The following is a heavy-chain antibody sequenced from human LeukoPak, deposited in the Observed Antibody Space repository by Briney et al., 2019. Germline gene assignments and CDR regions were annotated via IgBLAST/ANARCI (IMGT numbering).Heavy chain of an antibody. CDR3: ARDPDGDYGY. Sequence: GGSLRLSCAASGFTFSSYSMNWVRQAPGRGLEWVSSISSSSSYIYYADSVKGRSTISRDNAENSLHLQMNSLRAEDTAVYYCARDPDGDYGYWGQGTLVTVSS. CDR2: ISSSSSYI. CDR1: GFTFSSYS. D-gene: IGHD4-17*01. J-gene: IGHJ4*02. V-gene: IGHV3-21*01.